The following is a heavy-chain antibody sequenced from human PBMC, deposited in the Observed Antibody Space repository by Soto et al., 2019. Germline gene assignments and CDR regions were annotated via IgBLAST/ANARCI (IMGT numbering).Heavy chain of an antibody. D-gene: IGHD1-26*01. CDR3: ARGPSSRVGASHFDY. CDR2: IIPIFGTA. Sequence: QVQLVQSGAEVKKPGSSVKVSCKASGGTFSSYAISWVRQAPGQGLEWMGGIIPIFGTANYAQKFQGRITITADESTSTDYMELSSLRSEDTAVYYGARGPSSRVGASHFDYWGQGTLVTVSS. CDR1: GGTFSSYA. V-gene: IGHV1-69*12. J-gene: IGHJ4*02.